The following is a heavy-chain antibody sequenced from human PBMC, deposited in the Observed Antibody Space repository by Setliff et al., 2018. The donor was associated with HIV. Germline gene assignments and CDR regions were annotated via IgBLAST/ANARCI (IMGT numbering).Heavy chain of an antibody. CDR3: ARGRYRSRWYASDHYYIDV. D-gene: IGHD6-13*01. CDR1: GGSISSSSYY. J-gene: IGHJ6*03. V-gene: IGHV4-39*01. Sequence: PSETLSLTCTVSGGSISSSSYYWGWIRQPPGKGLQWIGSIYYRGSAYYNPSLKSRVTISVDTSKNQFSLKLRSVTAADTALYYCARGRYRSRWYASDHYYIDVWGKGTTVTVSS. CDR2: IYYRGSA.